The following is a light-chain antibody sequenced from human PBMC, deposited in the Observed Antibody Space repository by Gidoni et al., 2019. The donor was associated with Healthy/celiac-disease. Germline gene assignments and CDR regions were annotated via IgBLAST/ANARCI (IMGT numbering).Light chain of an antibody. CDR1: QSISSY. CDR3: QQSYSTLL. Sequence: DIQMTQSPSSLSASVGDRVTITCRASQSISSYVNWYQQKPGKAPKLLIYAASSLQSGVPSRFSGSGSGKDFTLTISSLQHEDFANYYCQQSYSTLLFGQGTKLEIK. J-gene: IGKJ2*01. CDR2: AAS. V-gene: IGKV1-39*01.